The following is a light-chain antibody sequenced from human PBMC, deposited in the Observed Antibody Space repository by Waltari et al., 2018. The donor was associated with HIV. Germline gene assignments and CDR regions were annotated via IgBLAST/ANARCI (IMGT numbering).Light chain of an antibody. CDR3: QQSYITPLT. V-gene: IGKV1-39*01. J-gene: IGKJ3*01. Sequence: DIQMTQSPSSLSASVGDRVTISCRASQNIGNYVDWNQQKPGAAPQFLLSSASTLQSEVPSRFSVSRSRTDFTLSISSLQPEDFATYYCQQSYITPLTFGPGTKVDVK. CDR1: QNIGNY. CDR2: SAS.